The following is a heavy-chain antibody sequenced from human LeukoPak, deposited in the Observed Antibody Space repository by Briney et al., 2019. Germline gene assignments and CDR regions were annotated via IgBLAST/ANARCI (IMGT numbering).Heavy chain of an antibody. Sequence: GGSLRLSCAASGFAFSKYWMLWVRQAPGKGLESVSRIYTDGTVTTYADSVKGRFTVSRDNADNTMFLQMNSVRDEDTAVYYCATKQWLAPPPDSWGQGTPVTVSS. V-gene: IGHV3-74*01. CDR2: IYTDGTVT. CDR1: GFAFSKYW. D-gene: IGHD6-19*01. CDR3: ATKQWLAPPPDS. J-gene: IGHJ4*02.